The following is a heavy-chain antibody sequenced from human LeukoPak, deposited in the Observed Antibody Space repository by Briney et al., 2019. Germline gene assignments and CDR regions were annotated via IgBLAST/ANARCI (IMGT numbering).Heavy chain of an antibody. Sequence: GGSLRLSCAASGFSFSSYAMHWVRQAPGKGLEWVAVISYDGRNEYYADSVKGRFTISRDISKNTLYLQMNSLRPEDTAVYYCAREKHSSEFDYWGQGTLVTVSS. CDR1: GFSFSSYA. J-gene: IGHJ4*02. D-gene: IGHD6-25*01. CDR3: AREKHSSEFDY. V-gene: IGHV3-30-3*01. CDR2: ISYDGRNE.